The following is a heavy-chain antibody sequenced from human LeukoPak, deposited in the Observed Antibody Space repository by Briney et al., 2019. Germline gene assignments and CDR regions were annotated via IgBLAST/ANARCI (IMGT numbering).Heavy chain of an antibody. CDR2: IRFDGTNK. J-gene: IGHJ4*02. D-gene: IGHD5-24*01. CDR1: GFTLSNFG. Sequence: QAGRSLRLSCAASGFTLSNFGMHWVRQAPGKGLEWVTFIRFDGTNKYYADSVKGRFTISRDNSKNTLYLQMNSLRVEDTAMYYCAKVEMSTSPGGIDYWGQGTLVTVSS. CDR3: AKVEMSTSPGGIDY. V-gene: IGHV3-30*02.